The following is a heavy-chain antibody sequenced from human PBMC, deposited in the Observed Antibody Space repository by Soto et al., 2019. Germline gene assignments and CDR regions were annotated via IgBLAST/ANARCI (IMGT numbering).Heavy chain of an antibody. J-gene: IGHJ6*02. CDR1: GFTFGDYA. CDR3: TSNTPHLFDYYYGMDV. CDR2: IRSKAYGGTT. V-gene: IGHV3-49*05. Sequence: NPGGSLRLSCTASGFTFGDYAMSWFRQAPGKGLEWVGFIRSKAYGGTTEYAASVKGRFTISRDDSKSIAYLQMNSLKTEDTAVYYCTSNTPHLFDYYYGMDVWGQGTTVTVSS.